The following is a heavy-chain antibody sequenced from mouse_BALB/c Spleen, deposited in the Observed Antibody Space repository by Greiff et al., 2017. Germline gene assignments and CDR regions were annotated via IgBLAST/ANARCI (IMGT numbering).Heavy chain of an antibody. V-gene: IGHV5-17*02. Sequence: EVHLVESGGGLVQPGGSRKLSCAASGFTFSSFGMHWVRQAPEKGLEWVAYISSGSSTIYYADTVKGRFTISRDNPKNTLFLQMTSLRSEDTAMYYCARSLTGTGAMDYWGQGTSVTVSS. D-gene: IGHD4-1*01. J-gene: IGHJ4*01. CDR3: ARSLTGTGAMDY. CDR2: ISSGSSTI. CDR1: GFTFSSFG.